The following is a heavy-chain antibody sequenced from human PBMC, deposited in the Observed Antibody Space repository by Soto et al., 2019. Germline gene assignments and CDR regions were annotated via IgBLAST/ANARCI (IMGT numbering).Heavy chain of an antibody. J-gene: IGHJ4*02. CDR3: ASCHWNGPNDF. V-gene: IGHV3-66*01. D-gene: IGHD1-1*01. Sequence: EVPLEESGGGLGQPGGSLRLSCAGTGLTVSDNYIRWVRHAPGKGLEWVSVIHRDGSTFYADSVNGRFTISRDNSKNTVYLQMNSLRDDDTAVYYCASCHWNGPNDFWGQGILVIVSS. CDR1: GLTVSDNY. CDR2: IHRDGST.